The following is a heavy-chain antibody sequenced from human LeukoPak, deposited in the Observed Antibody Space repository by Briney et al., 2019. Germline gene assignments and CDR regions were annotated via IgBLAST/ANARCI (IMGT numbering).Heavy chain of an antibody. CDR2: IYTSGIT. CDR3: ARYLVGPLVGSYYSHYMDV. J-gene: IGHJ6*03. D-gene: IGHD2-2*01. Sequence: KPSETLSLTCTVSGVSITTYYWSWIRQPPGKGLELIGRIYTSGITNYSPSLRSRVTMSLDTSKNQFSLKMSSVTAADTAVYYCARYLVGPLVGSYYSHYMDVWGKGTTVTISS. CDR1: GVSITTYY. V-gene: IGHV4-4*07.